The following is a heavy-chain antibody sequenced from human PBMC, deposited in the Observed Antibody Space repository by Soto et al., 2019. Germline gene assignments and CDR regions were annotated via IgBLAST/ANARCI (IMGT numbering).Heavy chain of an antibody. V-gene: IGHV4-59*01. CDR3: ARVPEYYHLLTGSHYYYYGMAV. D-gene: IGHD3-9*01. J-gene: IGHJ6*02. CDR2: IYYSGST. Sequence: SETLSLTCSVSGGSISSYYWSWIRQPPGKGVEWIGYIYYSGSTNYNPSLKSRVTISVDTSKNQFSLKLSSVTAADTAVYYCARVPEYYHLLTGSHYYYYGMAVWGQGTTVTV. CDR1: GGSISSYY.